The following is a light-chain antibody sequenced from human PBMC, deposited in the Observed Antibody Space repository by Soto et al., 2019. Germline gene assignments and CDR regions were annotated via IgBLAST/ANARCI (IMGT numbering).Light chain of an antibody. CDR1: SGHSSYI. J-gene: IGLJ3*02. Sequence: QTVVTQSSSASASLGSSVKLTCTLSSGHSSYIIAWHQQQPGKAPRYLMKLEGSGSYNKGSGVPDRFSGSSSGADRYLTISNLQFEDEADYYCETWESNTRVFGGGTKQTVL. CDR3: ETWESNTRV. V-gene: IGLV4-60*02. CDR2: LEGSGSY.